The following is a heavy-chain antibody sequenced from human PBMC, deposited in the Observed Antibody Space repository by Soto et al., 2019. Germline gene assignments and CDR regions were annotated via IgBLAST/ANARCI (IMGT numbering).Heavy chain of an antibody. J-gene: IGHJ4*02. CDR3: ARHEGGAAADRPLDY. Sequence: QLRLQESGPGLVKSSETLSLTCTISGGSVRSSSYYWGWLSQPPGKGLEWIASIYYSGRTHNNPALKSRVTMSIDTYTNQFSLKMNSVTAADTAVYSCARHEGGAAADRPLDYWGQGTLVTVSS. D-gene: IGHD6-13*01. V-gene: IGHV4-39*01. CDR1: GGSVRSSSYY. CDR2: IYYSGRT.